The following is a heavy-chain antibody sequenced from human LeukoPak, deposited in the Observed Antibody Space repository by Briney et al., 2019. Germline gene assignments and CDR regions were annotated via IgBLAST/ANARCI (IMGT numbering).Heavy chain of an antibody. Sequence: ASVKVSCKASGYTFTSYGISWVRQAPGQGLEWMGWINPNSGGTNYAQKFQGRVTMTRDTSISTAYMELSRLRSDDTAVYYCARGRDSGSYYILDDYFDYWGQGTLVTVSS. D-gene: IGHD1-26*01. CDR2: INPNSGGT. CDR1: GYTFTSYG. CDR3: ARGRDSGSYYILDDYFDY. V-gene: IGHV1-2*02. J-gene: IGHJ4*02.